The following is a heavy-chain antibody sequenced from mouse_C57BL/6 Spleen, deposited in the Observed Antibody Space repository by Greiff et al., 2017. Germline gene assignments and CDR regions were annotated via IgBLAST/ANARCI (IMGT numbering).Heavy chain of an antibody. CDR3: TTNSNYPAWFAY. CDR1: GFNIKDDY. D-gene: IGHD2-5*01. Sequence: EVQGVESGAELVRPGASVKLSCTASGFNIKDDYMHWVKQRPEQGLEWIGWIDPENGDTEYASKFQGKATITADTSSNTAYLQLSSLTSEDTAVYYCTTNSNYPAWFAYWGQGTLVTVSA. CDR2: IDPENGDT. V-gene: IGHV14-4*01. J-gene: IGHJ3*01.